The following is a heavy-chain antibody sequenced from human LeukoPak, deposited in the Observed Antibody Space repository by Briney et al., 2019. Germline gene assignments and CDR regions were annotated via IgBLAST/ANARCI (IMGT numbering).Heavy chain of an antibody. Sequence: SETLSLTCTVSGGSVSSGSYYWNWLRQPPGKGLDWVGHISYSGGTKYNPSLQSRVTISIDTSKNQFSLNLSSVTAADTAVYYCARRVIMSATGVPDTWLDPSGQGILVTVSS. V-gene: IGHV4-61*01. CDR2: ISYSGGT. J-gene: IGHJ5*02. CDR1: GGSVSSGSYY. D-gene: IGHD2-8*02. CDR3: ARRVIMSATGVPDTWLDP.